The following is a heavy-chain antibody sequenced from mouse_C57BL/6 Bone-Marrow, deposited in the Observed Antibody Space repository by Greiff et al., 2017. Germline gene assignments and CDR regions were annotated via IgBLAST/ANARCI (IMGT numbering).Heavy chain of an antibody. J-gene: IGHJ3*01. CDR2: ISPGSGST. V-gene: IGHV1-55*01. CDR3: ARKATVVGEGCAY. CDR1: GYTFTSYW. D-gene: IGHD1-1*01. Sequence: QVQLQQPGAELVKPGASVQMSCKASGYTFTSYWITWVKQRPGQGLEWLGDISPGSGSTNYNEKFKSKAPLTVDTSSSTAYMQRSSLTSEDSAVYYCARKATVVGEGCAYWGQGTLVTGSA.